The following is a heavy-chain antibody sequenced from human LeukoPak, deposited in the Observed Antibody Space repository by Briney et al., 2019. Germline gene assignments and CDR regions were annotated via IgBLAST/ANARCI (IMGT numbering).Heavy chain of an antibody. CDR2: MHHSGAT. CDR3: ARGILGYYYFDL. D-gene: IGHD2/OR15-2a*01. CDR1: GGSFSGFY. Sequence: SETPSLTCAVSGGSFSGFYWSWIRQPPGKGLEWIGEMHHSGATSYKPSLRSRVTISGGTSKNQFSLNLNSVTAADTAVYYCARGILGYYYFDLWGRGTLVTVSS. V-gene: IGHV4-34*01. J-gene: IGHJ2*01.